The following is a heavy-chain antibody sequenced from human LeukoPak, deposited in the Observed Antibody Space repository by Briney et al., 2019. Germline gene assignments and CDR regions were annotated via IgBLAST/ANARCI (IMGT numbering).Heavy chain of an antibody. CDR2: IKEDGTEK. Sequence: PGGSLRLSCAASGFAFSSYWMSWVRQAPGKGLEWVANIKEDGTEKNYVDSVKGRFTISRDNSKDTLYLQMNSLRAEDTAVYYCARAYSSGWYFGHGAYYCGMDVWGQGTTVTVSS. D-gene: IGHD6-19*01. CDR1: GFAFSSYW. J-gene: IGHJ6*02. CDR3: ARAYSSGWYFGHGAYYCGMDV. V-gene: IGHV3-7*02.